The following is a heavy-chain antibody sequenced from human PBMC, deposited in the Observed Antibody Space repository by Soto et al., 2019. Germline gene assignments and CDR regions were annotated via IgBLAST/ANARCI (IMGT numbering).Heavy chain of an antibody. V-gene: IGHV3-30*03. CDR3: ARDQLAVAGTSVRDYYYGMDV. CDR2: ISYDGSNK. J-gene: IGHJ6*02. CDR1: GFTFSSYG. Sequence: GGSLRLSCAASGFTFSSYGMHWVRQAPGKGLEWVAVISYDGSNKYYADSVKGRFTISRDNSKNTLYLQMNSLRAEDTAVYYCARDQLAVAGTSVRDYYYGMDVWGQGTTVTVSS. D-gene: IGHD6-19*01.